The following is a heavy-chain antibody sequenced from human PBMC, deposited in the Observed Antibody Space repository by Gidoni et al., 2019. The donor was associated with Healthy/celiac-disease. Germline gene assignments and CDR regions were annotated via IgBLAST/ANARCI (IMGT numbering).Heavy chain of an antibody. V-gene: IGHV1-18*01. J-gene: IGHJ3*02. CDR3: ARIAYYGSGGGAFDI. CDR2: ISAYNGNT. Sequence: QVQLVQSGAEVKKPGASVKVSCKASGYTFTSYGLSWGGQAPGQGLEWMGWISAYNGNTNYAQKLQGRVTMTTDTSTSTAYMELRSLRSDDTAVYYCARIAYYGSGGGAFDIWGQGTMVTVSS. D-gene: IGHD3-10*01. CDR1: GYTFTSYG.